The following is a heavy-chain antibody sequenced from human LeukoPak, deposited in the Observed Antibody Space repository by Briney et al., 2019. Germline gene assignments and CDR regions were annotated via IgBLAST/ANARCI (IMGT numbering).Heavy chain of an antibody. D-gene: IGHD3-10*01. CDR2: INHSGST. CDR3: ARGLGSGRGSGSYWFSPFRSDP. J-gene: IGHJ5*02. V-gene: IGHV4-34*01. Sequence: SETLSLTCAVYGGSFSGYYWSWIRQPPGKGLEWIGEINHSGSTNYNPSLKSRVTISADTSKNQFSLKLSSVTAADTAVYYCARGLGSGRGSGSYWFSPFRSDPWGQGTLVTVSS. CDR1: GGSFSGYY.